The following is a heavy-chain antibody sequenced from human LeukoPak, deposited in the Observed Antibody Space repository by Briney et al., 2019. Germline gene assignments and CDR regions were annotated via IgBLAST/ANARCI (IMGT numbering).Heavy chain of an antibody. J-gene: IGHJ1*01. Sequence: GKSLRLSCVASGFSFSDSVIHWVRQAPGKGLEWVAVISHDVKTTYYADSLKGRFTISRDNAKNSLYLQMNSLRAEDTAVYYCARDQTNYYDGRAEYFQHWGQGTLVTVSS. CDR1: GFSFSDSV. V-gene: IGHV3-30*04. CDR3: ARDQTNYYDGRAEYFQH. D-gene: IGHD3-22*01. CDR2: ISHDVKTT.